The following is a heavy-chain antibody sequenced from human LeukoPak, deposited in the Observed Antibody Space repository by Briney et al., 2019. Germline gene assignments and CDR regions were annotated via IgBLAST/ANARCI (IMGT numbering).Heavy chain of an antibody. CDR1: GGSFSGYY. CDR3: ARDFPGGFGYYYYGMDV. V-gene: IGHV4-34*01. Sequence: SETLSLTCAVYGGSFSGYYWSWIRQPPGKGLEWIGEINHSGSTNYNPSLKSRVTISVDTSKNQFSLKLSSVTAADTAVYYCARDFPGGFGYYYYGMDVWGQGTTVTVSS. D-gene: IGHD3-16*01. J-gene: IGHJ6*02. CDR2: INHSGST.